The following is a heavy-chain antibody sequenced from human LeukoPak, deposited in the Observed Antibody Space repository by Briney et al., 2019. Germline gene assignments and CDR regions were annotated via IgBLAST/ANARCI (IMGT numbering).Heavy chain of an antibody. CDR2: IYPGDADT. CDR3: ARLGGYSGYDSGYYFDY. D-gene: IGHD5-12*01. CDR1: GYSFSTHW. Sequence: GESLKISCKGSGYSFSTHWIGWVRQMPGKGLEWMGIIYPGDADTKYSPSFQGQVTISADKSISTAYLQWSSLKASDTAMYYCARLGGYSGYDSGYYFDYWGQGTLVTVSS. J-gene: IGHJ4*02. V-gene: IGHV5-51*01.